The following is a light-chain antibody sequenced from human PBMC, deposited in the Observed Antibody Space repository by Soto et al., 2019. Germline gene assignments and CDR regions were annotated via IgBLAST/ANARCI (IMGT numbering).Light chain of an antibody. J-gene: IGKJ1*01. Sequence: EIVLTQYQGTLSLSPGERATLSCRASQSVSSSYLAWYQQKPGQAPRLLIYGASSRATGIPDRFSGSGSGTDFTLTISRLEPEDFAVYYCQLYGSSPWTFGQGTKVDIK. CDR2: GAS. CDR1: QSVSSSY. V-gene: IGKV3-20*01. CDR3: QLYGSSPWT.